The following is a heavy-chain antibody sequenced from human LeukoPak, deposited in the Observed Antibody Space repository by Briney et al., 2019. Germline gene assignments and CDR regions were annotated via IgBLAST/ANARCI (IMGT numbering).Heavy chain of an antibody. CDR2: IYYSGST. V-gene: IGHV4-34*01. Sequence: SETLSLTCAVYGGSFSGYYWSWIRQPPGKGLEWIGSIYYSGSTYYNPSLKSRVTISVDTSKNQFSLKLSSVTAADTAVYYCARSKIDGGYFDYWGQGTLVTVSS. J-gene: IGHJ4*02. CDR1: GGSFSGYY. D-gene: IGHD3-22*01. CDR3: ARSKIDGGYFDY.